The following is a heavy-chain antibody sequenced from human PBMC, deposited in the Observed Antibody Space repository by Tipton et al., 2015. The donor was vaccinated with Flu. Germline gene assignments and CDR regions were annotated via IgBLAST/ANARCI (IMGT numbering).Heavy chain of an antibody. V-gene: IGHV4-61*02. Sequence: PGLVKPSQTLSLTCTVSGGSISSGSYYWSWIRQPAGKGLEWIGRIYTSGSTNYNPSLKSRVTISVDTSKNQFSLKLSSVTAADTAVYYCAGGFRGAYGMDVWGRGTKVTVSS. J-gene: IGHJ6*02. CDR3: AGGFRGAYGMDV. D-gene: IGHD1-26*01. CDR1: GGSISSGSYY. CDR2: IYTSGST.